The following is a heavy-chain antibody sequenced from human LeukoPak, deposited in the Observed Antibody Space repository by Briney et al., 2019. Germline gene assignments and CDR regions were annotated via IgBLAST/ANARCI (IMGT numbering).Heavy chain of an antibody. J-gene: IGHJ4*02. CDR1: GYTFTSYG. Sequence: ASVKVSCKASGYTFTSYGISWMRQAPGQGLQWMGWISDYNGNTNYALNTNYAQKFQGRVTLTTDTSTSTAYLELRSLRSDDTAVYYCARDPGSSWTVFDYWGQGTLVTVSS. D-gene: IGHD6-13*01. CDR3: ARDPGSSWTVFDY. V-gene: IGHV1-18*01. CDR2: ISDYNGNTNYALNT.